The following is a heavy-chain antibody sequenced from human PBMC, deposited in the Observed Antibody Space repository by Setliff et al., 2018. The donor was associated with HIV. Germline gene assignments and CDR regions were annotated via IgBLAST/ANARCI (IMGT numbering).Heavy chain of an antibody. CDR3: ARGGPSSKYFDL. D-gene: IGHD2-2*01. CDR2: ISSSVNS. CDR1: GGSIRSDH. V-gene: IGHV4-59*01. J-gene: IGHJ2*01. Sequence: SETLSLTCIVSGGSIRSDHWSWIRKPPGKGLEWIGYISSSVNSNYDLSLKSRVTISLDTSKNHFSLQLSSLTAADTAVYYCARGGPSSKYFDLWGRGTLVTVSS.